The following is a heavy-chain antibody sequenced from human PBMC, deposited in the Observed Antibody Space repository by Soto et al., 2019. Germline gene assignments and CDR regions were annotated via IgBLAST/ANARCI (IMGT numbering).Heavy chain of an antibody. Sequence: EVQLVESGGGLVKPGGSLRLSCAASGFTFSSYSMNWVRQAPGKGLEWVSSISSSSSYIYYADSVKGRFTISRDNAKNSLYLQMNSLRAEETAVYYCARERGVLLWFGDAFDIWGQGTMVTVSS. CDR2: ISSSSSYI. D-gene: IGHD3-10*01. CDR3: ARERGVLLWFGDAFDI. CDR1: GFTFSSYS. J-gene: IGHJ3*02. V-gene: IGHV3-21*01.